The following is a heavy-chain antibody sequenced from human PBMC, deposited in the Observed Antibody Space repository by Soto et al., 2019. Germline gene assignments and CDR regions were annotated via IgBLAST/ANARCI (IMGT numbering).Heavy chain of an antibody. V-gene: IGHV2-5*01. CDR3: ALYYYDSSGYYYHSQYFQH. CDR1: GFSLSTSGVG. J-gene: IGHJ1*01. D-gene: IGHD3-22*01. CDR2: IYWNDDK. Sequence: QITLKESGPTLVKPTQTLTLTCTFSGFSLSTSGVGVGWIRQPPGKALEWLALIYWNDDKRYSPSLKSRLTITKATSKNQLVLTMTTMDPVDTATYYCALYYYDSSGYYYHSQYFQHWGQGTLVTVSS.